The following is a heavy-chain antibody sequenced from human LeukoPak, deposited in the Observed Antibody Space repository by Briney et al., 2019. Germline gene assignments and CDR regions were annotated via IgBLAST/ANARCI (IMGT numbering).Heavy chain of an antibody. CDR2: INPNSGGT. Sequence: ASVKVSCKASGYTFTGYYMHWVRQAPGQGLEWMGRINPNSGGTNYAQKFQGRVTMTRDTSISTAYMELSRLRSDDTAVYYCARAVNYDFWSGSGNWFDPWGQGTLVTFYS. D-gene: IGHD3-3*01. CDR1: GYTFTGYY. V-gene: IGHV1-2*06. CDR3: ARAVNYDFWSGSGNWFDP. J-gene: IGHJ5*02.